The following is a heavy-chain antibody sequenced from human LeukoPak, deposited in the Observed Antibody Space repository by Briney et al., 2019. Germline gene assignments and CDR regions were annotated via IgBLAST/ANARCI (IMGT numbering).Heavy chain of an antibody. J-gene: IGHJ6*02. CDR2: IYPGDSDT. CDR3: ARLGDFWRDYYYYYGMDV. Sequence: GESLKISCKGSGYSFTSYRIGWVRQMPGKGLEWMGIIYPGDSDTRYSPSFQGQVTISADKSISTAYLQWSSLKASDTAMYYCARLGDFWRDYYYYYGMDVWGQGTAVTVSS. D-gene: IGHD3-3*01. CDR1: GYSFTSYR. V-gene: IGHV5-51*01.